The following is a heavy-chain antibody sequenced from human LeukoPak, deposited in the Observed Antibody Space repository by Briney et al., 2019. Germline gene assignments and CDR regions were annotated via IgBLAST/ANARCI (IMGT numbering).Heavy chain of an antibody. CDR3: SRVDYSDFGGSLH. CDR1: GYVFNKYG. V-gene: IGHV1-18*01. J-gene: IGHJ4*02. CDR2: ISAYDGKR. D-gene: IGHD4-11*01. Sequence: ASVKVSCKASGYVFNKYGITWVRQAHGQGLEWMGWISAYDGKRNFAQRFHDRLTMTTDTSTSTAYMELRNLRSDDTAIYYCSRVDYSDFGGSLHWGQGTLVTVSS.